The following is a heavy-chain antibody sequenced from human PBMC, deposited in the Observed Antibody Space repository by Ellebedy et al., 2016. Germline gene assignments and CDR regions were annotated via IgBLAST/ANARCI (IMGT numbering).Heavy chain of an antibody. V-gene: IGHV5-51*01. J-gene: IGHJ5*02. CDR3: ARHQVPVVRASWFDP. CDR2: IYPDDSDT. Sequence: GESLKISXKGSGYSFTSYWIGWVRQMPGKGLEWMGIIYPDDSDTTYSPSFQGQVTVSVDKSISTAYLQWSSLKASDTAMYYCARHQVPVVRASWFDPWGQGTLVTVSS. D-gene: IGHD2-21*01. CDR1: GYSFTSYW.